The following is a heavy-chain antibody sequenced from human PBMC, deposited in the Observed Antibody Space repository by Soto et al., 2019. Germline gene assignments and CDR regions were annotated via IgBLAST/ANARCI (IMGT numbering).Heavy chain of an antibody. CDR3: SSDRPDTGIGWVV. CDR2: IVVYSGQT. D-gene: IGHD1-1*01. CDR1: GFDFISSG. V-gene: IGHV1-58*02. Sequence: QMQLVQSGPEVKKPGTSVKVSCRASGFDFISSGIQWVRQARGQGLEWIGWIVVYSGQTHYEQKFQDRVTITRDTSTGTAYIEMPSLSAEDTAVYYCSSDRPDTGIGWVVWGQGTTVTVSS. J-gene: IGHJ6*02.